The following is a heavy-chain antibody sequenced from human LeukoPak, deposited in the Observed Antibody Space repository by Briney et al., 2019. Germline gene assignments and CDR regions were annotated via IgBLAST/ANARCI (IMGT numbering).Heavy chain of an antibody. CDR1: GGSSSSGSYY. J-gene: IGHJ6*03. D-gene: IGHD5-18*01. V-gene: IGHV4-61*02. Sequence: PSQTLTLTGTVSGGSSSSGSYYWSWIRQPAGKGLEWIGRIHTSGSTNSNPSLRSRVTISVDTSKNQFSLKLSSVTAADTAVYYCARPQCRYGYPSCYMDVWGKGTTVTVSS. CDR3: ARPQCRYGYPSCYMDV. CDR2: IHTSGST.